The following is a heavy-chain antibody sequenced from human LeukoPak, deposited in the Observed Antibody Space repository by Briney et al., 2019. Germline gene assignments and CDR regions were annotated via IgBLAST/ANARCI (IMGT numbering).Heavy chain of an antibody. J-gene: IGHJ4*02. Sequence: GGSLRLSCAATGFTFSSYGMHWVRQAPGKGLEWVSAISGSGGSTYYADSVKGRFTISRDNSKNTLFMQMNSLRAEDTAVYYCAKRYCSGGTCYPLDYWGQGTLVTVSS. CDR2: ISGSGGST. CDR1: GFTFSSYG. V-gene: IGHV3-23*01. D-gene: IGHD2-15*01. CDR3: AKRYCSGGTCYPLDY.